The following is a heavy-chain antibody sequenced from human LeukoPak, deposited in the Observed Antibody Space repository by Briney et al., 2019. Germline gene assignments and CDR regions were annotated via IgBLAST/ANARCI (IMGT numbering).Heavy chain of an antibody. CDR3: ARGRLGYCSGGSCPPRFQH. J-gene: IGHJ1*01. D-gene: IGHD2-15*01. V-gene: IGHV3-33*01. CDR2: IWNDGTTT. Sequence: PGGSLRLSCAASGFTFKICGMHWVRQAPGKGLEWVGVIWNDGTTTFYADSVRGRFTISRDNSKNTLYLQMNSLRAEDTAVYYCARGRLGYCSGGSCPPRFQHWGQGTLVTVSS. CDR1: GFTFKICG.